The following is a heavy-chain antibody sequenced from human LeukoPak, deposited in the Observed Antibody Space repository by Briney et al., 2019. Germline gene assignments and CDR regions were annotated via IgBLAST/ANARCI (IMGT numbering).Heavy chain of an antibody. V-gene: IGHV4-59*06. D-gene: IGHD5-24*01. CDR1: GFTFSSYS. CDR3: ASTLRFYYGMDV. J-gene: IGHJ6*02. Sequence: PGGSLRLSCAASGFTFSSYSMNWVRQAPGQGLEWIGYIYYSGSTYYNPSLKSRVTISVDTSKNQFSLKLSSVTAADTAVYYCASTLRFYYGMDVWGQGTTVTVSS. CDR2: IYYSGST.